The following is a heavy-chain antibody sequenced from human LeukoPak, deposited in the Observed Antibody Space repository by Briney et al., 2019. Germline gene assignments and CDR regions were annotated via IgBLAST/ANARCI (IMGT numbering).Heavy chain of an antibody. Sequence: PGGSLRLSCAASGFTVGSGRRMSWVRQAPGEGLEWISTIYSDDATNYGDSVKGRFTISRDNSKNTLYLQMNSLRAEDTAVYYCAKPGSSRGIAGRRPTKYYFDYWGQGTLVTVSS. D-gene: IGHD6-6*01. J-gene: IGHJ4*02. CDR2: IYSDDAT. CDR1: GFTVGSGR. V-gene: IGHV3-53*01. CDR3: AKPGSSRGIAGRRPTKYYFDY.